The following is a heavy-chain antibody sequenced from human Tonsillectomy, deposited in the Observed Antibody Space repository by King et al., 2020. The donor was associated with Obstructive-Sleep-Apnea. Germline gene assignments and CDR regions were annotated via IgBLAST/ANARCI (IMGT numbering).Heavy chain of an antibody. D-gene: IGHD3-22*01. J-gene: IGHJ4*02. V-gene: IGHV3-23*04. Sequence: VQLVESGGGLVQPGGSLRLSCAASGFTFSNYVMSWVRQAPGKGLEWVSSISGSAGSTYYADSVKGRFTISRANSKNTRYLQMNSLRAEDTAVFYCAGRYYDSAGYYYGFGHWGQGTLVTVSS. CDR1: GFTFSNYV. CDR3: AGRYYDSAGYYYGFGH. CDR2: ISGSAGST.